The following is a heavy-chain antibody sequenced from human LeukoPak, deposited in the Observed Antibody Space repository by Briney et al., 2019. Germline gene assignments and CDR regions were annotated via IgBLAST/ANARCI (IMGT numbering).Heavy chain of an antibody. D-gene: IGHD4-23*01. CDR3: AKGNYGGNTRICFDH. CDR1: GFAFSNYG. CDR2: LSGSGDNT. J-gene: IGHJ5*02. V-gene: IGHV3-23*01. Sequence: GGSLRLSCAASGFAFSNYGMSWVRPAPGKGVEWVSALSGSGDNTYYADSVKGPFTISRDISTNTLRLQMNSLRAENTAMFYSAKGNYGGNTRICFDHWGQGTLVAVSS.